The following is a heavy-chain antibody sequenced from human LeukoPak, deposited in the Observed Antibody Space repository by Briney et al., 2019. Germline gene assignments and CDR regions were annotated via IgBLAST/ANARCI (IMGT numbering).Heavy chain of an antibody. CDR1: GFTIGNRA. CDR2: NIGSGGTT. D-gene: IGHD5-18*01. Sequence: GGSLRLSCAASGFTIGNRAMGWFRQASGKGLEWVSLNIGSGGTTYYAGSVKGRFTVFRDTSGNTLHLQMNNLRAEDTALYYCARRGYNYGQFDLWGPGTLVTVSS. V-gene: IGHV3-23*01. CDR3: ARRGYNYGQFDL. J-gene: IGHJ4*02.